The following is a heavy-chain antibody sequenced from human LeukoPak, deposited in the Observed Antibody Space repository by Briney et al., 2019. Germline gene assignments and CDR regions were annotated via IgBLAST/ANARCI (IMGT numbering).Heavy chain of an antibody. D-gene: IGHD4-17*01. V-gene: IGHV3-30-3*01. CDR3: AKDADQGDYGFDY. CDR1: GFTFSSYA. J-gene: IGHJ4*02. Sequence: GGSLRLSCAASGFTFSSYAMHWVRQAPGKGLEWVAVISYDGSNKYYADSVKGRFTISRDNSKNTLYLQMNSLRAEDTAVYYCAKDADQGDYGFDYWGQGTLVTVSS. CDR2: ISYDGSNK.